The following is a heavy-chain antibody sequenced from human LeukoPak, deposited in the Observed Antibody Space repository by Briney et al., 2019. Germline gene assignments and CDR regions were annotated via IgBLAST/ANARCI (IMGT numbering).Heavy chain of an antibody. Sequence: GGSLRLSCAASGFTFSSYAMSWVRQAPGKGLQWVSAISGSGGSTYYADSVKGRFTISRDNSKNTLYLQMNSLRAEDTAVYYCAKALLSQRYYFDYWGQGTLVTVSS. CDR2: ISGSGGST. CDR1: GFTFSSYA. D-gene: IGHD2/OR15-2a*01. V-gene: IGHV3-23*01. J-gene: IGHJ4*02. CDR3: AKALLSQRYYFDY.